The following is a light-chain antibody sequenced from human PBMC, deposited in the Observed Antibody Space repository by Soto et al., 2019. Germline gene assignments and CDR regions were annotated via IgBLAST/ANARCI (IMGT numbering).Light chain of an antibody. Sequence: EIVLTQSPGTLALSPGERATLSCRASQSVSNNYLAWSQQKPGQAPRILIYGASSRATGITDRFSGSGSGTDFTLTISSLQSEDFAVYYCQQYNNWPPITFGQGTRPEIK. V-gene: IGKV3-20*01. CDR1: QSVSNNY. J-gene: IGKJ5*01. CDR3: QQYNNWPPIT. CDR2: GAS.